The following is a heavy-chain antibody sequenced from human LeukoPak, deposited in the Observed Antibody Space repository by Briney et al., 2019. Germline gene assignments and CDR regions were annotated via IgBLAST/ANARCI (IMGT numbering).Heavy chain of an antibody. V-gene: IGHV3-66*01. D-gene: IGHD1-26*01. J-gene: IGHJ3*02. CDR3: ARDPGNVGYALDI. CDR2: ISGGDTT. Sequence: GGSVTLSCAASGFTVSSKYMSWLRQAPGKGLEWVLVISGGDTTYYADSVKGRFTISRDNSKNTLYLQMNSLRSEDTAVYYCARDPGNVGYALDIWGQGTMVTVSS. CDR1: GFTVSSKY.